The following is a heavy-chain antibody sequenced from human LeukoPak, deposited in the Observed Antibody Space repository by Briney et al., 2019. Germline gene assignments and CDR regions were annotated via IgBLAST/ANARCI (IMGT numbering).Heavy chain of an antibody. V-gene: IGHV1-2*02. D-gene: IGHD6-13*01. CDR1: GYTFTGYY. Sequence: GASVKVSCKASGYTFTGYYMHWVRQAPGQGLEWMGCINPNTGGTNYAQRFQGRVTMTRDTSISTAYMELSRLRSDDTAVYYCARGLARKGGIAAVWVWFDPWGQGTLVTVSS. CDR3: ARGLARKGGIAAVWVWFDP. J-gene: IGHJ5*02. CDR2: INPNTGGT.